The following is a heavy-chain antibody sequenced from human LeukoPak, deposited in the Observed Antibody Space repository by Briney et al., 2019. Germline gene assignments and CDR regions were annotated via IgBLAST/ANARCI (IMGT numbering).Heavy chain of an antibody. D-gene: IGHD2-15*01. CDR3: AAGLYCSGGSCFSARYYYGMDV. CDR1: GYTFTGYY. Sequence: EASVKVSCKASGYTFTGYYMHWVRQAPGQGLEWMGRINPNSGGTNYAQKFQGRVTMTRDTSISTAYMELSRLRSDDTAVYHCAAGLYCSGGSCFSARYYYGMDVWGQGTTVTVSS. CDR2: INPNSGGT. V-gene: IGHV1-2*06. J-gene: IGHJ6*02.